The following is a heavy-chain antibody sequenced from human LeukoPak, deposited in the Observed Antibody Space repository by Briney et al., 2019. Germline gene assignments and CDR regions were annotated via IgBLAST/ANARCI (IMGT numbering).Heavy chain of an antibody. CDR1: GFTFSSYT. CDR2: ISSSSSTI. J-gene: IGHJ5*02. CDR3: ARERRDLYSSSAGWFDP. V-gene: IGHV3-48*04. D-gene: IGHD6-13*01. Sequence: GGSLRLSCAASGFTFSSYTMNWVRQAPGKGLEWVSYISSSSSTIYYADSVKGRFTISRDNAKNSLYLQMNSLGAEDTAVYYCARERRDLYSSSAGWFDPWGQGTLVTVSS.